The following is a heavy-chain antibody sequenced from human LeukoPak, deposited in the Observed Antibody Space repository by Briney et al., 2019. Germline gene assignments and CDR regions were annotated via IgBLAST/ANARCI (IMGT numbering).Heavy chain of an antibody. J-gene: IGHJ5*02. Sequence: SETLSLTCAVYGGSFSGYYWSWIRQPPGKGLEWIGEINHSGSTNYNPSLKSRVTISVDTSKNQFSLKLSSVTAADTAVYYCAGMITRVNWFDPWGQGTLVTVFS. D-gene: IGHD3-16*01. CDR3: AGMITRVNWFDP. CDR1: GGSFSGYY. V-gene: IGHV4-34*01. CDR2: INHSGST.